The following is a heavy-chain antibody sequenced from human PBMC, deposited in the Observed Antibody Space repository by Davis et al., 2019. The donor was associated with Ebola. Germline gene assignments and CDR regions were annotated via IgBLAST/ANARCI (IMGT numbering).Heavy chain of an antibody. D-gene: IGHD2-2*01. V-gene: IGHV1-18*01. CDR1: GGTFSSYA. Sequence: ASVKVSCKASGGTFSSYAISWVRQAPGQGLEWMGWISADNGKTNYAQKVQDRVTMTTDTSTSTASMELRSLRSDDTAVYYCARDYASGYYGMDVWGQGTTVTVSS. CDR2: ISADNGKT. J-gene: IGHJ6*02. CDR3: ARDYASGYYGMDV.